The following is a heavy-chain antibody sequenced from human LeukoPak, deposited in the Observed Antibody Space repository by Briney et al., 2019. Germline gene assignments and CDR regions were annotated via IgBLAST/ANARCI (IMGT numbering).Heavy chain of an antibody. Sequence: GGSLRLSCAGSRFTFSSYGMHWVRQAPGKGLEWVAFIRYHGTNKYYADSVKGRFTISRDNAKNTLYLQMNSLRAEDTAVYYCARGVSPLNYYFDYWGQGTLVTVSS. CDR2: IRYHGTNK. CDR1: RFTFSSYG. V-gene: IGHV3-30*02. D-gene: IGHD6-13*01. J-gene: IGHJ4*02. CDR3: ARGVSPLNYYFDY.